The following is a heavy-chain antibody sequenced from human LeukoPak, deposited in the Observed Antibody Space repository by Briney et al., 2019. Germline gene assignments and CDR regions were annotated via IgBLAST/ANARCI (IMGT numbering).Heavy chain of an antibody. D-gene: IGHD3-3*01. V-gene: IGHV4-59*01. CDR3: ARAMVSYYDFWSGYSNWFDP. CDR1: GGSISSYY. Sequence: PSETLSLTCTVSGGSISSYYWSWIRQPPGKGLEWIGYIYYSGSTNYNPSLKSRVTISVDTSKNQFSLKLSSVTAADTAVYYCARAMVSYYDFWSGYSNWFDPWGQGTLVTVSS. J-gene: IGHJ5*02. CDR2: IYYSGST.